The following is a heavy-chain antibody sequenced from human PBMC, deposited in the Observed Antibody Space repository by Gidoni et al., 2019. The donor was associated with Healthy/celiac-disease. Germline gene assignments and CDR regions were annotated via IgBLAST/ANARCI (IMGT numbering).Heavy chain of an antibody. J-gene: IGHJ4*02. CDR3: ARDPTDSSSWQVGYSYGTFDY. D-gene: IGHD5-18*01. CDR2: IWYDGSNK. V-gene: IGHV3-33*01. Sequence: QVQLVASGGGVVQPGRSLRLSFAASGFTFSSSGMQLGRQAPGKGLEWVAGIWYDGSNKYYADSVKGRFTISRDNSKNTLYLKMNSLRAEDTAVYYCARDPTDSSSWQVGYSYGTFDYWGQGTLVTVSS. CDR1: GFTFSSSG.